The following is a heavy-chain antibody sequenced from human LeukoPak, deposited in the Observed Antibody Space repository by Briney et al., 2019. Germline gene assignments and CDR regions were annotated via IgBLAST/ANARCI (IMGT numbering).Heavy chain of an antibody. V-gene: IGHV4-39*01. CDR2: IYYSGST. D-gene: IGHD3-3*01. J-gene: IGHJ4*02. CDR1: GGSISSSSYY. CDR3: ASGRNYDFWSGYYHYFDY. Sequence: PSETLSLTCTVSGGSISSSSYYWGWIRQPPGKGLEWIGSIYYSGSTYYNPSLKSRVTISVDTSKNQFSLKLSSVTAADTAVYYCASGRNYDFWSGYYHYFDYRGQGTLVTVSS.